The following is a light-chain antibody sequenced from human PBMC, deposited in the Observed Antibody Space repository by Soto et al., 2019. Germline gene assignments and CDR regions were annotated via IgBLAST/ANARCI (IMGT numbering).Light chain of an antibody. J-gene: IGLJ1*01. CDR1: NIGNKR. V-gene: IGLV3-21*04. CDR3: QVWDIMTDNYV. Sequence: VLTQPPSVSVAPEKTATITCGGDNIGNKRVHWYRQKPGQAPVLVISYDSDRPAGIPERFSGSNSGNTATLTISRVEAGDEADYYCQVWDIMTDNYVFGTGTKVTVL. CDR2: YDS.